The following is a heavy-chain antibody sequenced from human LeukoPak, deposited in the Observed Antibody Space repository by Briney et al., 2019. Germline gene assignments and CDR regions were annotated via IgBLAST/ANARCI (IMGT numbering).Heavy chain of an antibody. CDR1: GYSISSGYY. CDR2: IYHSGST. J-gene: IGHJ4*02. CDR3: ARGRGYGSGSYYPTDY. V-gene: IGHV4-38-2*02. D-gene: IGHD3-10*01. Sequence: PSETLSLTCTVSGYSISSGYYWGWIRQPPGKWLEWIGSIYHSGSTYYNPSLKSRVTISVDTSKNQFSLKLSSVTAADTAVYYCARGRGYGSGSYYPTDYWGQGTLVTVSS.